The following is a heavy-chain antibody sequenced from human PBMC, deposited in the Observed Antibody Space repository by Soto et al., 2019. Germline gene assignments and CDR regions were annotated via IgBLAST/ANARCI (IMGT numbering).Heavy chain of an antibody. J-gene: IGHJ4*02. CDR3: ARVTTFYDILTSSYALNYFDY. D-gene: IGHD3-9*01. V-gene: IGHV3-53*01. Sequence: PVGSLRLSCTASGFSVTSNYMTWVRQAPGKGLECVSVIYAGGNTYYADSVKGRFTISSDNSKNTLYLQMNNLRAEDTAVYYCARVTTFYDILTSSYALNYFDYWGQGTRVTVSS. CDR2: IYAGGNT. CDR1: GFSVTSNY.